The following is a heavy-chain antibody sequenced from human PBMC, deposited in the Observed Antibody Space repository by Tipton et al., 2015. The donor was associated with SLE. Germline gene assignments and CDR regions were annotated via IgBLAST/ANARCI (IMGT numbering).Heavy chain of an antibody. D-gene: IGHD2-21*01. CDR2: INHSGST. V-gene: IGHV4-34*01. Sequence: TLSLTCAVYGGSFSGYYWSWIRQPPGKGLEWIGEINHSGSTNYNPSLKSRVTISVDTSNNQFSLNLTSVTAADTAVYYCATTISRYSRLDVWGQGTTVTVPS. CDR1: GGSFSGYY. J-gene: IGHJ6*02. CDR3: ATTISRYSRLDV.